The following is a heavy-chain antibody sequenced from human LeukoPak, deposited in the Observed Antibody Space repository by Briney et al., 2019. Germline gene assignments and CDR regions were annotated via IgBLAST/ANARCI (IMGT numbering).Heavy chain of an antibody. D-gene: IGHD2-15*01. J-gene: IGHJ5*02. V-gene: IGHV1-2*06. CDR3: ARERLKLGRYCSGGSCYSDNNWFDP. CDR1: GYTFTGYY. Sequence: ASVKVSCKASGYTFTGYYMHWVRQAPGQGLEWMGRINPNSGGTNYAQKFQGRVTMTRDTSIRTAYMELSRLRSDDTAVYYCARERLKLGRYCSGGSCYSDNNWFDPWGQGTLVTVSS. CDR2: INPNSGGT.